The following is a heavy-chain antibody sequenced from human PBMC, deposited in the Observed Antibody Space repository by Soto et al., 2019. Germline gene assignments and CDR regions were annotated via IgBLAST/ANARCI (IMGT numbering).Heavy chain of an antibody. CDR3: ASTIRFGESTPFDYYYYMDV. D-gene: IGHD3-10*01. J-gene: IGHJ6*03. V-gene: IGHV3-66*01. Sequence: EVQLVESGGGLVQPGGSLRLSCAASGFTVSSNYMSWVRQAPGKGLEWVSVIYSGGSTYYADSVKGRFTISRDNSKNTLYLQMTSLRAEDTAVYYCASTIRFGESTPFDYYYYMDVWGKGTPVTVSS. CDR2: IYSGGST. CDR1: GFTVSSNY.